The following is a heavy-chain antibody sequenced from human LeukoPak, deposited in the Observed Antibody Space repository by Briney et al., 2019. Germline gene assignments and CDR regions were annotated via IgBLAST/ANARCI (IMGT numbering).Heavy chain of an antibody. D-gene: IGHD3-22*01. CDR3: ARHISYYYDERAAFDI. CDR2: IYYTGST. V-gene: IGHV4-30-4*01. J-gene: IGHJ3*02. Sequence: SETLSLTCTVSGDSISSGGYFWSWIRQHPGKGLEWIGYIYYTGSTYYNPSLKSRVTISVDTSKNQFSLKLSSVTAADTAVYYCARHISYYYDERAAFDIWGQGTMVTVSS. CDR1: GDSISSGGYF.